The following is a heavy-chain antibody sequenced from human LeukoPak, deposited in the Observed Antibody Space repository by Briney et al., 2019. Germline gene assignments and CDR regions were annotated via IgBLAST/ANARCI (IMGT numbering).Heavy chain of an antibody. V-gene: IGHV4-59*01. D-gene: IGHD6-13*01. CDR3: ARGHSSSWVGDAFDI. CDR2: IYHSGST. CDR1: GGSISSYY. Sequence: PSETLSLTCTVSGGSISSYYWSWIRQPPGKGLEWIGYIYHSGSTNYNPSLKSRVTISVDTSKNQFSLKLSSVTAADTAVYYCARGHSSSWVGDAFDIWGQGTMVTVSS. J-gene: IGHJ3*02.